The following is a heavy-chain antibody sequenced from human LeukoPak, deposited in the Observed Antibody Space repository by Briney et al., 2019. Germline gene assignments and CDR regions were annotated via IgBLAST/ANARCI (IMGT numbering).Heavy chain of an antibody. V-gene: IGHV5-51*01. J-gene: IGHJ4*02. D-gene: IGHD6-6*01. CDR2: IYPGDSDT. Sequence: GESLKISCKGSGYSFTSYRIGWVRQMPGKGLEWMGIIYPGDSDTRYSPSFQGQVTISADKSISTAYLQWSSLKASDTAMYYCARPSDDSSSYFDYWGQGTLVTVSS. CDR3: ARPSDDSSSYFDY. CDR1: GYSFTSYR.